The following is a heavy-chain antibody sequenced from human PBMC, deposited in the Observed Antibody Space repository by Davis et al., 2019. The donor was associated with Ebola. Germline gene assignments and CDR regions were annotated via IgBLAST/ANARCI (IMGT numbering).Heavy chain of an antibody. D-gene: IGHD2-15*01. CDR3: ARDTSRVVPPGAFDI. V-gene: IGHV3-23*01. CDR2: ISGSGRSP. CDR1: EFTFSSYG. Sequence: GESLKISCAASEFTFSSYGMSWVRQAPGKGLEWVAAISGSGRSPYYADSVKGRFTISRDNAKNSLFLQMNSLRAEDTAVYYCARDTSRVVPPGAFDIWGQGTLVTVSS. J-gene: IGHJ3*02.